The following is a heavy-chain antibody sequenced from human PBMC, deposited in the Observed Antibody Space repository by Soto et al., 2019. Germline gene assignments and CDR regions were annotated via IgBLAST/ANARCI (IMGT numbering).Heavy chain of an antibody. CDR2: INHSGST. Sequence: QVRLQQWGAGLLKSSETLSLTCAVYGGSVSGYYWSLLRQPPGKRLEWIVEINHSGSTHYNPSLKSRVTISVDTSKNQFSLKVTSVSAADTAVYYCATANWSHHYFDPWGQGTLVTVSS. J-gene: IGHJ5*02. V-gene: IGHV4-34*01. CDR3: ATANWSHHYFDP. D-gene: IGHD1-1*01. CDR1: GGSVSGYY.